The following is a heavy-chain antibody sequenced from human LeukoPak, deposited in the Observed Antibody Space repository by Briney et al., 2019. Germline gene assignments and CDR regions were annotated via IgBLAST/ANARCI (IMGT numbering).Heavy chain of an antibody. J-gene: IGHJ4*02. CDR2: ISSSSSYI. D-gene: IGHD5-12*01. CDR3: ARDWSGYDEFDY. V-gene: IGHV3-21*01. Sequence: PGGSLRLSCAASGFTFSSYSMNWVHQAPGKGLEWVSSISSSSSYIYYADSVKGRFTISRDNAKNSLYLQMNSLRAEDTAVYYCARDWSGYDEFDYWGQGTLVTVSS. CDR1: GFTFSSYS.